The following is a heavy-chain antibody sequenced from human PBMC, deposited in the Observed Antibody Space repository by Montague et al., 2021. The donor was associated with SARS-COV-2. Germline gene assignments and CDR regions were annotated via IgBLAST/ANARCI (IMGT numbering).Heavy chain of an antibody. V-gene: IGHV3-48*02. Sequence: SLRLSCAASGFTFSGYNMNWVRQAPGKGLEWVSYIISSSYTIYYADSVKGRFTISRDNAKNSLYLKMNSLRDEDTAVYSCARERGYCSSTSCYGDFYYGMDVLGQGTTVTVSS. J-gene: IGHJ6*02. CDR2: IISSSYTI. CDR3: ARERGYCSSTSCYGDFYYGMDV. CDR1: GFTFSGYN. D-gene: IGHD2-2*01.